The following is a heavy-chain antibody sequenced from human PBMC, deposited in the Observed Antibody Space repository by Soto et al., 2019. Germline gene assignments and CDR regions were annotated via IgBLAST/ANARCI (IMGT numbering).Heavy chain of an antibody. D-gene: IGHD3-9*01. V-gene: IGHV3-30-3*01. CDR2: ISFNGNSL. CDR1: EFSFSSYA. Sequence: GGSLRLSCTASEFSFSSYAMHWIRQSPGKGLEWVAVISFNGNSLHYADSVKDRFTISRDNSKSTLYLQMNNMRTEDTAVYYCARTFDTIPYYFDYWGQGTLVTVSS. J-gene: IGHJ4*02. CDR3: ARTFDTIPYYFDY.